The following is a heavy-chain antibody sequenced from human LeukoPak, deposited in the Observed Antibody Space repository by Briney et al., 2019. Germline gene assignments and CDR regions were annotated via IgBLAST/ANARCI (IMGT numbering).Heavy chain of an antibody. CDR1: GYTFTGYY. CDR2: INPNSGGT. D-gene: IGHD3-22*01. V-gene: IGHV1-2*02. CDR3: ASARYYYDSSGYLNYYYGMDV. J-gene: IGHJ6*02. Sequence: ASVKVSCKASGYTFTGYYMHWVRQAPGQGLEWMGWINPNSGGTNYAQKFQGRVTMTRDTSISTAYMELSRLRSDDTAVYYCASARYYYDSSGYLNYYYGMDVWGQGTTVTVSS.